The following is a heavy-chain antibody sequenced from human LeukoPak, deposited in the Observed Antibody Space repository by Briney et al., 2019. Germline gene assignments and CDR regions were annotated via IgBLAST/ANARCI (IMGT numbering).Heavy chain of an antibody. D-gene: IGHD6-13*01. CDR2: ISAYNGNT. Sequence: ASVKVSCKASGYTFTSYGISWVRQAPGQGLEWMGWISAYNGNTNYAQKLQGRVTMTTDTSTSTAYMELRSLRSDDTAVYYCAGDRGRIAAAGTDYWGQGTLVTVSS. J-gene: IGHJ4*02. V-gene: IGHV1-18*01. CDR3: AGDRGRIAAAGTDY. CDR1: GYTFTSYG.